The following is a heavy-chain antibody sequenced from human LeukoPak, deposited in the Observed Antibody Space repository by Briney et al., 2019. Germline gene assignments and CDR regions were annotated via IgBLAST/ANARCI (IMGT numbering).Heavy chain of an antibody. J-gene: IGHJ4*02. V-gene: IGHV3-9*01. Sequence: GGSLRLSCAASGFTLDDYAMHWVRQAPGKGLEWVSGISWNSGSIGYADSVKGRFTISRDNAKNSLYLQMNSLRAEDTALYYCAKDIGSSGYSPFDYWGQGTLVTVSS. CDR3: AKDIGSSGYSPFDY. D-gene: IGHD3-22*01. CDR2: ISWNSGSI. CDR1: GFTLDDYA.